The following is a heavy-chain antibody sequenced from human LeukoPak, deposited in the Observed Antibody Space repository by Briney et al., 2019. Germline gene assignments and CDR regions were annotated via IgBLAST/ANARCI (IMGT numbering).Heavy chain of an antibody. Sequence: PGGSLRLSCAASGFTFSSYSMNWVRQAPGKGLEWVSSISFTSGYIYYADSVKGRFTISRDNAKNSLCLQMNSLRAEDTAVYYCARDRGSGWFYDIDYWGQEPWSPSPQ. D-gene: IGHD6-19*01. CDR1: GFTFSSYS. CDR2: ISFTSGYI. J-gene: IGHJ4*01. V-gene: IGHV3-21*01. CDR3: ARDRGSGWFYDIDY.